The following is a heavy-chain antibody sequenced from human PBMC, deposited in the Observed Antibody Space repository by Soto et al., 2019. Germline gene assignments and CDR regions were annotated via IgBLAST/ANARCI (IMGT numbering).Heavy chain of an antibody. CDR2: TIPALGKT. CDR1: GDNFKKNV. Sequence: ASVNVSCKTSGDNFKKNVFTWVRQAPGQGLEWMGGTIPALGKTHYIEKFQGRVTITVDDATRTVYMEVRDLTSEDTAIYYCASGPFRPSAMDVWGQGTTVTVSS. CDR3: ASGPFRPSAMDV. V-gene: IGHV1-69*10. D-gene: IGHD3-10*01. J-gene: IGHJ6*02.